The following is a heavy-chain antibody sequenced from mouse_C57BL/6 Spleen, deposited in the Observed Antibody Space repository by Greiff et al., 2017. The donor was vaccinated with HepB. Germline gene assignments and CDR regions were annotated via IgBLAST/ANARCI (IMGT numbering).Heavy chain of an antibody. CDR3: ARSLFLSMDY. Sequence: VQLQQPGAELVRPGSSVKLSCKASGYTFTSYLMHWVKQRPIQGLEWIGNIDPSDSETHYNQKFKDKATLSVDKSSSTAYMQLSSLTSEDSAVYYCARSLFLSMDYWGQGTSVTVSS. D-gene: IGHD6-2*01. CDR1: GYTFTSYL. V-gene: IGHV1-52*01. J-gene: IGHJ4*01. CDR2: IDPSDSET.